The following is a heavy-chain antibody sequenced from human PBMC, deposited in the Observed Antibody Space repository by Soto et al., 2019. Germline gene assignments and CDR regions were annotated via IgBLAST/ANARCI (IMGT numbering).Heavy chain of an antibody. D-gene: IGHD3-3*01. V-gene: IGHV4-61*01. CDR2: IYYSGST. CDR3: ARAETITTFGVVPGPDY. Sequence: SETLSLTCTVSGGSVSSGSYYWSWIRQPPGKGLEWIGYIYYSGSTNYNPSLKSRVTISVDTSKNQFSLKLSSVTAADTAVYYCARAETITTFGVVPGPDYWGQGTLVTVSS. CDR1: GGSVSSGSYY. J-gene: IGHJ4*02.